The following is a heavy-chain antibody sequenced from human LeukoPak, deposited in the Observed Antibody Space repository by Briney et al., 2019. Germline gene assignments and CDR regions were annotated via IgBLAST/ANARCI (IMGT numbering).Heavy chain of an antibody. Sequence: SETLSLTCTVSGGSISSYYWSWIRQPPGKGLEWIGHIHYTGSTNYNPSLKSRVTISVDTSKNQFSLKLSSVTAADTAVYYCANLNMITFGGVHDYWGQGTLVTVSS. CDR2: IHYTGST. CDR3: ANLNMITFGGVHDY. J-gene: IGHJ4*02. V-gene: IGHV4-59*08. D-gene: IGHD3-16*01. CDR1: GGSISSYY.